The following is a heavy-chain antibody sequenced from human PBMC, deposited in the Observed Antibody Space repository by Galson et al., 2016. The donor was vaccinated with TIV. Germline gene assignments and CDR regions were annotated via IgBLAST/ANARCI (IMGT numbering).Heavy chain of an antibody. CDR3: AKTTALDYDFWSSQPRSLDS. D-gene: IGHD3-3*01. J-gene: IGHJ4*02. V-gene: IGHV3-23*01. Sequence: SLRLSCAASTFTFRNYAMSWVRQSPGKGLEWVATISGFGSNTYYPDSVKGRFTVSRDNSKDTLYLQMNSLGAGDTALYFCAKTTALDYDFWSSQPRSLDSWGQGTLVSVSS. CDR2: ISGFGSNT. CDR1: TFTFRNYA.